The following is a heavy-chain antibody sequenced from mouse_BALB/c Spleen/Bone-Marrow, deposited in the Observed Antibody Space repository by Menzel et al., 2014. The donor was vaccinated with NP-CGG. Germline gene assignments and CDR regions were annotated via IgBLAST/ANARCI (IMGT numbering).Heavy chain of an antibody. CDR2: ISSGSSTI. CDR1: GFTFSSFG. J-gene: IGHJ2*01. Sequence: EVKLEESGGGLVQPGGSRKLSCAASGFTFSSFGMHWVRQAPEKGLEWVAYISSGSSTIFYADTVKGRFTVSRDNPKNTLFLQRTRLRSEDTAMYCCIRGGNWDDFAYWGQGTTLTVSS. CDR3: IRGGNWDDFAY. V-gene: IGHV5-17*02. D-gene: IGHD4-1*01.